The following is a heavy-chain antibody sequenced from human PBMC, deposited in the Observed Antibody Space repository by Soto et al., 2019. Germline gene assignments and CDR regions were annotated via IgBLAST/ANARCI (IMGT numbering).Heavy chain of an antibody. CDR1: GFTFSSYS. V-gene: IGHV3-21*01. CDR2: ISSCSSYI. CDR3: ARDQLYGDQYDWFDP. Sequence: GGSLRLSCAASGFTFSSYSMNWVRQAPGKGLEWVSSISSCSSYIYYADSVKGRFTISRDNAKNSLYLQMNSLKAEDTAVYYCARDQLYGDQYDWFDPWGQGTLVTVSS. J-gene: IGHJ5*02. D-gene: IGHD4-17*01.